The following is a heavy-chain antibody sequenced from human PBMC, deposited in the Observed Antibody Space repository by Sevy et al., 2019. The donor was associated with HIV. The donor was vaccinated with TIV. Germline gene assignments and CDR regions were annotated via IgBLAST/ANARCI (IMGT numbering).Heavy chain of an antibody. Sequence: ASVKVSCKASGYTFTNYHITWVRQAPGQGLEWMGWITPNNGNTNYVQRLQGRVTMTTDTSTSTAYMELRSLRSDDTAVYYCARAPSGSQGPGKYFHHWGQGTLVTVSS. J-gene: IGHJ1*01. D-gene: IGHD1-26*01. CDR2: ITPNNGNT. CDR1: GYTFTNYH. CDR3: ARAPSGSQGPGKYFHH. V-gene: IGHV1-18*01.